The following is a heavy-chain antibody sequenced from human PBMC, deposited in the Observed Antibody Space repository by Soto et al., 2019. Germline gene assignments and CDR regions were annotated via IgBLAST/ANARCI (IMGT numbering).Heavy chain of an antibody. Sequence: QVQLQQWGAGLLKPSETLSLTCAVYGGSFSGYYWSWIRQPPGKGVEWIGEINHSGSTNYNPSLKSRVTISVDTSKNQFSLKLSSVTAADTAVYYCARGPVNVPRTANWFDPWGQGTLVTVSS. V-gene: IGHV4-34*01. CDR2: INHSGST. CDR1: GGSFSGYY. D-gene: IGHD1-1*01. CDR3: ARGPVNVPRTANWFDP. J-gene: IGHJ5*02.